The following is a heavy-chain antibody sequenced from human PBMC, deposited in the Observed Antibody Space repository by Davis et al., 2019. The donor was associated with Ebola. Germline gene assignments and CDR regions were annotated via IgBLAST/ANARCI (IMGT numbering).Heavy chain of an antibody. V-gene: IGHV3-21*01. Sequence: PGGSLRLSCAASGFTFGSYSMNWVRQAPGKGLEWVSSISSTGTYAYYAESVKGRFTISRDNVKNSLYLQMNSQRAEDTAVYYCAGDPTGYCSGGSCGDYFDYWGEGTMVTVSS. J-gene: IGHJ4*02. D-gene: IGHD2-15*01. CDR1: GFTFGSYS. CDR2: ISSTGTYA. CDR3: AGDPTGYCSGGSCGDYFDY.